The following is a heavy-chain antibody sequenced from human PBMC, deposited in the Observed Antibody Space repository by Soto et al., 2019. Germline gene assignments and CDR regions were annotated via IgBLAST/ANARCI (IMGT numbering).Heavy chain of an antibody. D-gene: IGHD3-3*01. CDR3: ARDSSRGPFWSGYYTRGAFDI. V-gene: IGHV3-30*19. CDR2: ISHDGSNK. Sequence: GGSLRLSCRTSGFRFSSYGMHWVRQAPGKGPEWVAFISHDGSNKYYADSVKGRFTISRDNSKNTLYLQMNSLRAEDTAVYYCARDSSRGPFWSGYYTRGAFDIWGQGTMVTVSS. CDR1: GFRFSSYG. J-gene: IGHJ3*02.